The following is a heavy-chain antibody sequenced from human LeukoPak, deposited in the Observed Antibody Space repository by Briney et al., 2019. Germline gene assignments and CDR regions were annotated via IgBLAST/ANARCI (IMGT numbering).Heavy chain of an antibody. CDR2: INAGNGNT. Sequence: ASVKVSCKASGYSFSTYTMHWVRQAPGQRLEWMGWINAGNGNTKYSQNFQGRVTITRDTSANTAHMEMSSLRSEDTAVYYCAREIDRDDYNRFFDYWGQGTLVSVSS. CDR1: GYSFSTYT. V-gene: IGHV1-3*01. CDR3: AREIDRDDYNRFFDY. D-gene: IGHD5-24*01. J-gene: IGHJ4*02.